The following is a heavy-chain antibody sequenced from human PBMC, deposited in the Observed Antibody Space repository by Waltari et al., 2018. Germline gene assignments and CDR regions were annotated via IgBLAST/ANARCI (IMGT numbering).Heavy chain of an antibody. Sequence: QVQLVQSGAEVKKPGASVTVSCKASGYTFTSYDITWVRQATGQGLEWMGWMNHNSGNTGYAQKFQGRVTITRNTSISTAYMELSSLRSEDTAVYYCARGGMTTVTTGFDYWGQGTLVTVSS. J-gene: IGHJ4*02. CDR3: ARGGMTTVTTGFDY. CDR1: GYTFTSYD. V-gene: IGHV1-8*03. D-gene: IGHD4-17*01. CDR2: MNHNSGNT.